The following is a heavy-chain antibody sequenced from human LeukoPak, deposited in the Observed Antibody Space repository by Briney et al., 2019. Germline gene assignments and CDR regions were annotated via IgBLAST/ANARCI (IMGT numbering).Heavy chain of an antibody. CDR3: ATHTQYFGAPGTDY. J-gene: IGHJ4*02. Sequence: PGGSLRLSCTVSGFTFSNYWMRWVRQAPGKGLERVASIDKDGSEKRYVDSAKGRFTISRDNTKNSVYLQMTSLGAEDTAVYYCATHTQYFGAPGTDYWGQGTLVTVSS. CDR2: IDKDGSEK. CDR1: GFTFSNYW. V-gene: IGHV3-7*01. D-gene: IGHD3-10*01.